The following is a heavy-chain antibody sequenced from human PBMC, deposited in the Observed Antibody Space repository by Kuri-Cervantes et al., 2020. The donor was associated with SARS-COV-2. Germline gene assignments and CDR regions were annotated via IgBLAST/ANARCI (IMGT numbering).Heavy chain of an antibody. V-gene: IGHV4-38-2*01. CDR2: IYHSGST. CDR3: ARNSGYSGGWFYYYYYMDV. CDR1: GYSISSGYY. D-gene: IGHD6-19*01. Sequence: SETLSLTCAVSGYSISSGYYWGWNRQPPGKGLEWIGSIYHSGSTYYNPSLKSRVTISVDTSKNQFSLKLSSVTAADTAVYYCARNSGYSGGWFYYYYYMDVWGKGTTVTVSS. J-gene: IGHJ6*03.